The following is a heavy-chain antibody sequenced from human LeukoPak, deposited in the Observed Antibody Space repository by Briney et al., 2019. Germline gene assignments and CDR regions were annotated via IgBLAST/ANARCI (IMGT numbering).Heavy chain of an antibody. Sequence: GGSLRLSCAASGFTFSTYAMNWVRQAPGEGLKWVSCITGDSAYIYYADSVKGRFTISRDNAKNSLYLQMNSLRAEDTAVYYCARPKDSNWETLHHWGQGTLVTVSS. CDR1: GFTFSTYA. J-gene: IGHJ1*01. V-gene: IGHV3-21*01. D-gene: IGHD4-11*01. CDR3: ARPKDSNWETLHH. CDR2: ITGDSAYI.